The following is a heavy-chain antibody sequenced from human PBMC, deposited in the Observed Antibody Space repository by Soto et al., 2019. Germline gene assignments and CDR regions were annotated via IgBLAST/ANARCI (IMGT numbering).Heavy chain of an antibody. D-gene: IGHD2-2*01. CDR2: IRSSGSPT. CDR1: GFAFSNYS. Sequence: GGSLRLSCVGTGFAFSNYSMNWVRQAPGKGLERVSYIRSSGSPTYYAGSVKGRFTISRDNVKKSLYLQMNSLRAEDTAVYYCARMSSSISPGCWGQGTLVTVSS. CDR3: ARMSSSISPGC. J-gene: IGHJ4*02. V-gene: IGHV3-48*01.